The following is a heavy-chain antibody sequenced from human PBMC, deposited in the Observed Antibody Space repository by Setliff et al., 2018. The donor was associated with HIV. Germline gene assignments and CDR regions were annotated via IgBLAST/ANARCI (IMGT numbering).Heavy chain of an antibody. Sequence: SETLSLTCTVSGGSISSYYWSWIRQPPGKGLEWIGYIYYSGSTYYNPSLKSRVTISVDTSKNQFSLKLSSVTAADTAVYYCATLVGATYAFDIWGQGTMVTVSS. V-gene: IGHV4-59*08. CDR1: GGSISSYY. CDR2: IYYSGST. CDR3: ATLVGATYAFDI. D-gene: IGHD1-26*01. J-gene: IGHJ3*02.